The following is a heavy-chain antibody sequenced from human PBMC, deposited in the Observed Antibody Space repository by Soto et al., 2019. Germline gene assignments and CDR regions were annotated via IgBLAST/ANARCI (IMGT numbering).Heavy chain of an antibody. Sequence: VESLKISCKGSGYTFTNYWIGWVRQMPGKGLEWMGIIYPGDSDTKYNPSFQGQVTISADKSITTTYLRWTSLKASDTAIYYCAASIFYYGMDVWGKGTTVTVSS. CDR3: AASIFYYGMDV. J-gene: IGHJ6*04. CDR1: GYTFTNYW. V-gene: IGHV5-51*01. CDR2: IYPGDSDT.